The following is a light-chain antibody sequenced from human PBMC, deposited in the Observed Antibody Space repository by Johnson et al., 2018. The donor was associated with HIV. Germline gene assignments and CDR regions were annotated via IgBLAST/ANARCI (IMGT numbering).Light chain of an antibody. Sequence: QSVLTQPPSVSAAPGQKVTISCSGSSSNIGNNYVSWYQQLPGRAPKLLIYDNNKRPSGIPDRFSGSKSGTSATLGITGLQTGDEADYYCGTWDTSRGAQYVFGIGTKVTVL. CDR3: GTWDTSRGAQYV. V-gene: IGLV1-51*01. J-gene: IGLJ1*01. CDR2: DNN. CDR1: SSNIGNNY.